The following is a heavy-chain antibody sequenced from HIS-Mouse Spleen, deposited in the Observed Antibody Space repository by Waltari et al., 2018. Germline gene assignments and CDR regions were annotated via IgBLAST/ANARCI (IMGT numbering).Heavy chain of an antibody. V-gene: IGHV4-39*07. D-gene: IGHD6-13*01. Sequence: QLQLQESGPGLVKPSETLSLTCTVSGGSISSSSYYWGWSRQPPGKGLEWIGGIFYSGGTYYNPSLTGRVPISGGPSKNHFSLKLGSVTAADTAVYYCAREIPYSSSWYDWYFDLWGRGTLVTVSS. J-gene: IGHJ2*01. CDR3: AREIPYSSSWYDWYFDL. CDR2: IFYSGGT. CDR1: GGSISSSSYY.